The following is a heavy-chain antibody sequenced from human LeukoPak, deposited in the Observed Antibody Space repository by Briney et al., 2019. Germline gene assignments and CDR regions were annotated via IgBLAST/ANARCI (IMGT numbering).Heavy chain of an antibody. CDR1: GGPLSAYY. Sequence: SETLSLTCTVSGGPLSAYYWTWIRQPPGKGLEWIGYIQDSGSTNYNPSLKSRGTISVDTSKNQISLKLTSVTAADTAVYYCATGETGSTLGGYWGQGTLVTVSS. D-gene: IGHD1-1*01. CDR2: IQDSGST. V-gene: IGHV4-59*01. J-gene: IGHJ4*02. CDR3: ATGETGSTLGGY.